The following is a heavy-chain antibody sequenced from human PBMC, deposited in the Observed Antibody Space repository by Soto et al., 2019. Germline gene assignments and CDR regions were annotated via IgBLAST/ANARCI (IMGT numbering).Heavy chain of an antibody. CDR3: AKWSYLDY. CDR2: ISGSDGKT. J-gene: IGHJ4*02. D-gene: IGHD3-3*01. Sequence: PGGSLRFSCTTSGFSFASFAMTWVRQAPGKGLEWVATISGSDGKTYYADSVKGRFSISRDTSRNTLYLQMNSLRADDTAIYYCAKWSYLDYWGQGTRVTVSS. V-gene: IGHV3-23*01. CDR1: GFSFASFA.